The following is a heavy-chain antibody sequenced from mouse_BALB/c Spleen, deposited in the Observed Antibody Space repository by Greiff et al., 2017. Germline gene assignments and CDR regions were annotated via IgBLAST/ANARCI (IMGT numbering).Heavy chain of an antibody. J-gene: IGHJ2*01. CDR3: ARVITTVVAEDYIDY. CDR1: GFTFSDYY. D-gene: IGHD1-1*01. Sequence: EVQLVESGGGLVKPGGSLKLSCAASGFTFSDYYMYWVRQTPEKRLEWVATISDGGSYTYYPDSVKGRFTISRDNAKNTLYLQMSSLKSEDTAMYYCARVITTVVAEDYIDYWGQGTTLTVSS. CDR2: ISDGGSYT. V-gene: IGHV5-4*02.